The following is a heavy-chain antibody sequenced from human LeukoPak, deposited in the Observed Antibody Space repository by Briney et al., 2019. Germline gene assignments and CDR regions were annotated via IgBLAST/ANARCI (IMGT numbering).Heavy chain of an antibody. J-gene: IGHJ4*02. V-gene: IGHV1-18*01. D-gene: IGHD5-18*01. Sequence: ASVKVSCKGSGYTFTSFGISWVRQAPGQGLEWMGWISAYNGNRNYAQKLQGRVTMTTDTSTSTAYMEIRSLRSDDTAVYYCTRDLGVDTTMILFDYWGQGSLVTVSS. CDR1: GYTFTSFG. CDR2: ISAYNGNR. CDR3: TRDLGVDTTMILFDY.